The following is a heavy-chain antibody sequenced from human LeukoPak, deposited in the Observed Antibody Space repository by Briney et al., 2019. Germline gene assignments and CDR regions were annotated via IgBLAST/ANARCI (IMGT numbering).Heavy chain of an antibody. CDR1: GGSISSSSYY. J-gene: IGHJ4*02. CDR2: IYYSGST. D-gene: IGHD6-19*01. V-gene: IGHV4-39*01. Sequence: SETLSLTCTVSGGSISSSSYYWGWIRQPPGKGLEWIGSIYYSGSTYYNPSLKSRVTISVDTSKNQFSLKLSSVTAADTAVYYCARTYSSGRYSDYWGQGTLVTVSS. CDR3: ARTYSSGRYSDY.